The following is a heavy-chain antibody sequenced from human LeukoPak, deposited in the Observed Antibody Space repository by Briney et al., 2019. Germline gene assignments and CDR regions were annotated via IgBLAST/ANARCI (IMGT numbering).Heavy chain of an antibody. CDR3: ARGPYSSSFPSPSDY. Sequence: GASVKVSCKASGYTFTSYYMRWVRQAPGQGLERMGIINPSGGSTSYAQKFQGRVTMTRDTSTSTVYMELSSLRSEDTAVYYCARGPYSSSFPSPSDYWGQGTLVTVSS. D-gene: IGHD6-13*01. V-gene: IGHV1-46*01. CDR1: GYTFTSYY. J-gene: IGHJ4*02. CDR2: INPSGGST.